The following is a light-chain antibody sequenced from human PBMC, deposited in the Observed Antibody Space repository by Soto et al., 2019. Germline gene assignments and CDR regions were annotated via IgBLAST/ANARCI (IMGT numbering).Light chain of an antibody. V-gene: IGKV3-15*01. CDR1: QSVPSR. CDR3: QHRSNWPLT. J-gene: IGKJ4*01. Sequence: EIVMTQSPATLSVSPWEDVTLSCRASQSVPSRIAWYQQKPGQAPSLLIYGASTRATGVPARFSGSGSGTDFTLTISSLEPEDFAVYYCQHRSNWPLTFGGGTKVDIK. CDR2: GAS.